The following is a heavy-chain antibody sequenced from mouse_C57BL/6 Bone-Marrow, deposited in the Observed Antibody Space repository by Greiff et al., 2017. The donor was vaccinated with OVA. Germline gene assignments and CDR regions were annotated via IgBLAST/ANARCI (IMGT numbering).Heavy chain of an antibody. J-gene: IGHJ4*01. CDR2: ISSGSSTI. V-gene: IGHV5-17*01. Sequence: EVQVVESGGGLVKPGGSLKLSCAASGFTFSDYGMHWVRQAPEKGLEWVAYISSGSSTIYYADTVKGRFTISRDNATNTLFLQMTSLRSEDTAMYDCARRYYYGSSPYAMDYWGQGTSVTVSS. D-gene: IGHD1-1*01. CDR1: GFTFSDYG. CDR3: ARRYYYGSSPYAMDY.